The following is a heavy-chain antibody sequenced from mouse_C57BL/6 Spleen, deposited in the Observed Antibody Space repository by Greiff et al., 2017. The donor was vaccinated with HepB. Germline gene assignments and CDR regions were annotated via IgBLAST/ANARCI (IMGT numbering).Heavy chain of an antibody. Sequence: VKLQQSGAELVRPGASVTLSCKASGYTFTDYEMHWVKQTPVHGLEWIGAIDPETGGTAYNQKFKGKAILTADKSSSTAYMELRSLTSEDSAVYYCTRGVTTVVATFDYWGQGTTLTVSS. CDR2: IDPETGGT. J-gene: IGHJ2*01. CDR1: GYTFTDYE. D-gene: IGHD1-1*01. V-gene: IGHV1-15*01. CDR3: TRGVTTVVATFDY.